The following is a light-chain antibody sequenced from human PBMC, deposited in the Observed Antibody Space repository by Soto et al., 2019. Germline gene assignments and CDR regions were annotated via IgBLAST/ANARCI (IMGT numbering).Light chain of an antibody. CDR3: QHYATYPYT. J-gene: IGKJ2*01. CDR1: QSISSW. V-gene: IGKV1-5*03. Sequence: DIQMTQFPSTLSASVGDRVTITCRASQSISSWLAWYQQKPGKAPKLLIYKASSLESGVPSTFSGSGSGTEFTLTISGLQHDDFATYYCQHYATYPYTFGQGTKLEIK. CDR2: KAS.